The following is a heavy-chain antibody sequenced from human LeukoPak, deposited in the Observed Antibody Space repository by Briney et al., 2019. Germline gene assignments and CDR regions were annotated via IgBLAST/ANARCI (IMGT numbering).Heavy chain of an antibody. CDR2: INHSVST. CDR1: GGSFSGYY. CDR3: ARQGLRRNTYYDILTGYHDY. J-gene: IGHJ4*02. V-gene: IGHV4-34*01. Sequence: SETLSLTCAVYGGSFSGYYWGWIRQPPGKGLEWIGEINHSVSTNYNPSLKSRVTISVDTSKNQFSLKLSSVTAADTAVYYCARQGLRRNTYYDILTGYHDYWGQGTLVTVSS. D-gene: IGHD3-9*01.